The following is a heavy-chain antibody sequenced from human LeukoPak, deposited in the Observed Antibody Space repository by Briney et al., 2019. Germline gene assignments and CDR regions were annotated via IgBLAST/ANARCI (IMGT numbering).Heavy chain of an antibody. V-gene: IGHV4-38-2*01. CDR3: ARQIVVVVVAAPGWFDP. J-gene: IGHJ5*02. CDR2: IYYSGST. D-gene: IGHD2-15*01. CDR1: GFIFTDYY. Sequence: GSLRLSCAASGFIFTDYYMSWVRQPPGKGLEWIGSIYYSGSTYYNPSLKSRVTISVDTSKNQFSLKLSSVTAADTAVYYCARQIVVVVVAAPGWFDPWGQGTLVTVSS.